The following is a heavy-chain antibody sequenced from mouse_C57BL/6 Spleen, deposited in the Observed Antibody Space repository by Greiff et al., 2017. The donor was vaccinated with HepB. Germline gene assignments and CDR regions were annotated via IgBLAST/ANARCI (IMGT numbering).Heavy chain of an antibody. V-gene: IGHV3-6*01. Sequence: EVQLVESGPGLVKPSQSLSLTCSVTGYSITSGYYWNWIRQFPGNKLEWMGYISYDGSNNYNPSLKNRNSITRDTSKNQFFLKLNSVTTEDTATYYCARDGYYSFDYWGQGTTLTVSS. CDR3: ARDGYYSFDY. J-gene: IGHJ2*01. CDR1: GYSITSGYY. CDR2: ISYDGSN. D-gene: IGHD2-3*01.